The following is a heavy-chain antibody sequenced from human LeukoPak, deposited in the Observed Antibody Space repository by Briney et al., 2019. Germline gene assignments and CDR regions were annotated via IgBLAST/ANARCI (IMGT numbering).Heavy chain of an antibody. Sequence: PGGSLRLSCAASGFTFSSYSMNWVRQAPGKGLEWVSSISSSGSYIYYADSVKGRFTISRDNAKNSLYLQMNSLRAEDTAVYYCARDQGGSGSYYPPHFDYWGQGTLVTVSS. D-gene: IGHD3-10*01. V-gene: IGHV3-21*01. CDR3: ARDQGGSGSYYPPHFDY. CDR2: ISSSGSYI. J-gene: IGHJ4*02. CDR1: GFTFSSYS.